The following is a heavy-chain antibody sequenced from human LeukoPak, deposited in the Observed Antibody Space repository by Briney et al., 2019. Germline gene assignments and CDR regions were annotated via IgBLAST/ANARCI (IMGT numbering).Heavy chain of an antibody. CDR2: ISGSGGST. J-gene: IGHJ6*04. D-gene: IGHD3-10*01. CDR1: GFTFSSDA. Sequence: GGSLRVSCAASGFTFSSDAMSCVRQAPGKGLEWVSAISGSGGSTYYADSVKGRSTISRDNSKNTLYLQMNSLRAEDTAVYYCHLGSPEFGELSSPYYYYGMDVWGKGTTVTVSS. V-gene: IGHV3-23*01. CDR3: HLGSPEFGELSSPYYYYGMDV.